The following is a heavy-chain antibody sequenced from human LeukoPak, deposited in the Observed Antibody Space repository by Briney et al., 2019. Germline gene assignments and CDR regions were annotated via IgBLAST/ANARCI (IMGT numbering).Heavy chain of an antibody. CDR3: ASSRSSSSGDGYYFDY. CDR1: GYTFTGYY. CDR2: INPNSGGT. V-gene: IGHV1-2*02. J-gene: IGHJ4*02. D-gene: IGHD6-6*01. Sequence: ASVKVSCKASGYTFTGYYMHWVRQAPGQGLEWMGWINPNSGGTNYAQKFQGRVTMTRDTSISTAYMELSRLRSDDTAVYYCASSRSSSSGDGYYFDYWGQGTLVTVSS.